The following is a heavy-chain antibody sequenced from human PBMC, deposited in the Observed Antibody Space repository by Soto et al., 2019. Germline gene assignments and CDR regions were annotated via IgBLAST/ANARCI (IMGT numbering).Heavy chain of an antibody. J-gene: IGHJ6*02. CDR2: ISGSSSTI. V-gene: IGHV3-48*02. CDR1: GFTFSSYS. Sequence: EVQLVESGGGLVQPGGSLRLSCAASGFTFSSYSMNWVRQAPGKGLEWVSYISGSSSTIYYADSVKGRFTISRDNAKNSLYLQMNSRRDEDTAVYYCARDLSHGGDVWGQGTTVTVSS. CDR3: ARDLSHGGDV. D-gene: IGHD2-15*01.